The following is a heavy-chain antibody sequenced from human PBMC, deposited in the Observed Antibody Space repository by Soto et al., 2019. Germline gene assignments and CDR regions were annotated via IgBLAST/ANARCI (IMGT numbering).Heavy chain of an antibody. CDR2: INSDGSST. V-gene: IGHV3-74*01. Sequence: VQLVESGGGLVQPGGSLRLSCAASGFTFSSYWMHWVRQAPGKGLVWVSRINSDGSSTSYADSVKGRFTISRDNAKNTLYLQMNSLRAEDTAVYYCAPSPIVGATLPIFWGQGTLVTVSS. CDR1: GFTFSSYW. J-gene: IGHJ4*02. CDR3: APSPIVGATLPIF. D-gene: IGHD1-26*01.